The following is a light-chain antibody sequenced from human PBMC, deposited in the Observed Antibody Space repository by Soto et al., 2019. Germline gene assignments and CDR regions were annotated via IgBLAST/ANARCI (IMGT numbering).Light chain of an antibody. CDR2: DAS. CDR3: QQYNGYSRT. Sequence: DIQMTQSPSTLSASVGDRVTITCRASQSISSWLAWYQQKPGKDPKLLIYDASSLESGVPSRFSGSGSGTEFTLTISSLQPDDFATYYCQQYNGYSRTFGQWTKVEIK. J-gene: IGKJ1*01. CDR1: QSISSW. V-gene: IGKV1-5*01.